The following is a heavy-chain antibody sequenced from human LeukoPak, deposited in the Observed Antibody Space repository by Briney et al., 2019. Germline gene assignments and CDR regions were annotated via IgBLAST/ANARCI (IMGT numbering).Heavy chain of an antibody. V-gene: IGHV3-30*03. Sequence: GGSLRLSCAASGFTFSSYSMNWVRQAPGKGLEWVAVISYDGSNKYYADSVKGRFTISRDNSKNTLYLQMNSLRAEDTAVYYCASFVSSLGDYWGQGTLVTVSS. J-gene: IGHJ4*02. D-gene: IGHD2-2*01. CDR2: ISYDGSNK. CDR3: ASFVSSLGDY. CDR1: GFTFSSYS.